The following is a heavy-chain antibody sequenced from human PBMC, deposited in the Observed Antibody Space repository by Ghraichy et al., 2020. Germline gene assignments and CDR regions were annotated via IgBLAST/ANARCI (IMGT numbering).Heavy chain of an antibody. CDR1: GGSISSYY. CDR2: IYYSGST. D-gene: IGHD3-10*01. J-gene: IGHJ3*02. V-gene: IGHV4-59*08. Sequence: SETLSLTCTVSGGSISSYYWSWIRQPPGKGLEWIGYIYYSGSTNYNPSLKSRVTISVDTSKNQFSLKLSSVTAADTAVYYCAGGNVLLWFGELSKVHAFDIWGQGTMVTVSS. CDR3: AGGNVLLWFGELSKVHAFDI.